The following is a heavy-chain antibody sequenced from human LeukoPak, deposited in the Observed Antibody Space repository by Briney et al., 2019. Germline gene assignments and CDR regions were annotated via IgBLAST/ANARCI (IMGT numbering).Heavy chain of an antibody. CDR2: ISGSGGST. D-gene: IGHD2-15*01. CDR1: GFTFSSYA. J-gene: IGHJ4*02. CDR3: AKDLNRDGPPAHPATDY. Sequence: PGGSLRLSCAASGFTFSSYAMSWVRQAPGKGLEWVSAISGSGGSTYYADSVKGRFTISRDNSKNTLYLQMNSLRAEDTAVYYCAKDLNRDGPPAHPATDYWGQGTLVTVSS. V-gene: IGHV3-23*01.